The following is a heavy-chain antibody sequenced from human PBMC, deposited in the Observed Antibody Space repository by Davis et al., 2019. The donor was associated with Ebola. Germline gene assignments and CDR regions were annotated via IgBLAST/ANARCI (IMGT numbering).Heavy chain of an antibody. J-gene: IGHJ4*02. CDR1: GGSFSGYY. D-gene: IGHD5/OR15-5a*01. CDR2: INHSGST. CDR3: AGGPGWNSVWYSFDY. Sequence: MPSETLSLTCAVYGGSFSGYYWSWIRQPPGKGLEWIGEINHSGSTNYNPSLKSRVTISVDTSKNQFSLKLSSVTAADTAVYYCAGGPGWNSVWYSFDYWGQGTLVTVSS. V-gene: IGHV4-34*01.